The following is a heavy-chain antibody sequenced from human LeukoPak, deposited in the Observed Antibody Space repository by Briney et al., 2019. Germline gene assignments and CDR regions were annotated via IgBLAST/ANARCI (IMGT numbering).Heavy chain of an antibody. Sequence: GGSLRLSCAASGFTFSSYAMSWVRQAPGKGLEWVSAISGSGGTTYYADSVKGRFTISRDNSKSTVYLHLNNLRAEDTAIYFCAKDPRGTYSGWYTGDAFDVWGQGTMVTVSS. CDR2: ISGSGGTT. V-gene: IGHV3-23*01. J-gene: IGHJ3*01. CDR3: AKDPRGTYSGWYTGDAFDV. CDR1: GFTFSSYA. D-gene: IGHD6-19*01.